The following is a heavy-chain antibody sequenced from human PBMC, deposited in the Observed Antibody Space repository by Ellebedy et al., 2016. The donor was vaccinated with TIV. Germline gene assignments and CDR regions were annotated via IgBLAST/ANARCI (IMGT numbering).Heavy chain of an antibody. CDR1: GFIVSSSY. V-gene: IGHV3-53*01. Sequence: GGSLRLSCAASGFIVSSSYMNWVRQAPGKGLEWVSLLYASGSTYYADSVKGRFTISRDNAKNSLYLQMNSLRDEDTAVYYCARDRITIFGVVDDAFDIWGQGTKVTVSS. J-gene: IGHJ3*02. CDR2: LYASGST. CDR3: ARDRITIFGVVDDAFDI. D-gene: IGHD3-3*01.